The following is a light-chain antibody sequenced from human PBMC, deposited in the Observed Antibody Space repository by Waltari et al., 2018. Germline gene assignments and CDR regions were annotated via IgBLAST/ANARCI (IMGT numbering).Light chain of an antibody. CDR1: SLRTSY. J-gene: IGLJ3*02. CDR2: GKD. V-gene: IGLV3-19*01. CDR3: RSRNGRANQVV. Sequence: SSELTQDPAVSVALGQTVRFTCQGDSLRTSYASWYQLKPGQAPVLVIYGKDKQPSGTPDRISGYSSGTTSALTITGAQAEDEADYYWRSRNGRANQVVFAGGTKVTVL.